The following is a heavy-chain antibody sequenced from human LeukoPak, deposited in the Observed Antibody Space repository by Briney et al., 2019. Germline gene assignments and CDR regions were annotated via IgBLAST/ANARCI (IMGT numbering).Heavy chain of an antibody. J-gene: IGHJ3*02. CDR1: GGSISSSSYY. CDR3: ARSHIVAVTGFAFDI. D-gene: IGHD2-21*02. V-gene: IGHV4-39*01. CDR2: IYYSGNT. Sequence: SETLSLTCTVSGGSISSSSYYWGWIRQSPGKGLEWIGSIYYSGNTYYNPSLNSRVTITVDTSKNRFSLQLNSVTAADTTVYYCARSHIVAVTGFAFDIWGQGTLVTVSS.